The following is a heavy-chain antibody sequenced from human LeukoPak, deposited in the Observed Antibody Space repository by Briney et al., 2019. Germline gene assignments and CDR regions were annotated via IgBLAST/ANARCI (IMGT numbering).Heavy chain of an antibody. V-gene: IGHV3-21*01. Sequence: AGGSLRLSCAASGFTFSSYSMNWVRQAPGKELAWVSSISSSSSYIYYADSVKGRFTISRDNAKNSLYLQMNSLRAEDTAVYYCARESYSSSAWFDYWGQGTLVTVSS. D-gene: IGHD6-13*01. CDR2: ISSSSSYI. CDR3: ARESYSSSAWFDY. J-gene: IGHJ4*02. CDR1: GFTFSSYS.